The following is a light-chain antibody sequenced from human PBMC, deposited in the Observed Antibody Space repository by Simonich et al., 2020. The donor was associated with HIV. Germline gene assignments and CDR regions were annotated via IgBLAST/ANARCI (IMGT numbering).Light chain of an antibody. CDR3: QQYYTTPLT. V-gene: IGKV4-1*01. CDR2: WAS. CDR1: QSILKRSNNKNY. Sequence: DIVMTQSPDSLAVSLGERATIHCKSSQSILKRSNNKNYLAWYQQKDGQPPKLLIDWASTRESGVPDRFSGSGSGTDFTLTISSLQAEDVAVYYCQQYYTTPLTFGGGTKVEIK. J-gene: IGKJ4*01.